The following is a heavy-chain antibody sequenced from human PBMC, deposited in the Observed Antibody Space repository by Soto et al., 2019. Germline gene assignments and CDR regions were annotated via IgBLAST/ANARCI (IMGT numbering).Heavy chain of an antibody. V-gene: IGHV3-13*05. CDR2: IGIAGDP. J-gene: IGHJ6*02. D-gene: IGHD4-17*01. CDR1: GFTFNSHD. Sequence: EVQLVESGGGLVQPGGSLRLSCAASGFTFNSHDMHWVRQTTGRGLEWISGIGIAGDPYYSGSVKGRFTISRENAKNSFYLEMNSLRAGDPAVYYCARAPQDFGDYLSYAMDVWGQGTTVTVSS. CDR3: ARAPQDFGDYLSYAMDV.